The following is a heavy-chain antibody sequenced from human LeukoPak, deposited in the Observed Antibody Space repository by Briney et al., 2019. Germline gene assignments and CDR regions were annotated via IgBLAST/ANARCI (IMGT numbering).Heavy chain of an antibody. Sequence: SETLSLTCTVSGYSISSGYYWGWIRQPPGKGLEWIGSIYHSGSLYYNPSLKSRVTISVDTSKNQFSLNLSSVTAADTAVYYCARHAVYAGSGWAFDYWGQGTLVTVFS. CDR3: ARHAVYAGSGWAFDY. CDR1: GYSISSGYY. V-gene: IGHV4-38-2*02. J-gene: IGHJ4*02. D-gene: IGHD6-19*01. CDR2: IYHSGSL.